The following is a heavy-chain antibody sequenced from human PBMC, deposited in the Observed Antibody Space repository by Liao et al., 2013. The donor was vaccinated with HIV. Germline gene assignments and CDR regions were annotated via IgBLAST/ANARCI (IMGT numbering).Heavy chain of an antibody. J-gene: IGHJ4*02. Sequence: QVQLQESGPGLVKPSQTLSLTCTVSGGSISSGSHYWSWIRQPAGKGLEWIGRIYTSGSTNYNPSLKSRVTISVDTSKNQFSLKLSSVTAADTAVYYCASMDIYGGNTFDYWGQGTLVTVSS. CDR1: GGSISSGSHY. V-gene: IGHV4-61*02. CDR3: ASMDIYGGNTFDY. D-gene: IGHD4-23*01. CDR2: IYTSGST.